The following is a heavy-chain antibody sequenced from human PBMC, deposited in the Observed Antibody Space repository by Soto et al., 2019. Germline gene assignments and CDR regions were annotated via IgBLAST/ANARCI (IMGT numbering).Heavy chain of an antibody. CDR2: VTYNGDNT. Sequence: GGSLRLSCAASGFTFSSYAMTWVRQAPGKGLEWVSVVTYNGDNTYYADFGKGRFPVSRDNSKDTGDLQKNSPRAEDTAVYCCARYIWGPRVFYFDFWDPGVLVTVSS. CDR3: ARYIWGPRVFYFDF. V-gene: IGHV3-23*01. J-gene: IGHJ4*02. CDR1: GFTFSSYA. D-gene: IGHD3-16*01.